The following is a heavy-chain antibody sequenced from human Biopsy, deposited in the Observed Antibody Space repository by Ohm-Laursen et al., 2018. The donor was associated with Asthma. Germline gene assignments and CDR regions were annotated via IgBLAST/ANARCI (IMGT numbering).Heavy chain of an antibody. Sequence: VASVKVSCKASGYTFIGCHIHWMRQAPEQGLEWMGRINPNSGGTNYAQKFQGRVTMTRDTSISTAYMEVSRLRSDDTAVYYCARGQKSAGDRWFDPWGQGTLVTVSS. D-gene: IGHD6-13*01. CDR1: GYTFIGCH. CDR3: ARGQKSAGDRWFDP. J-gene: IGHJ5*02. V-gene: IGHV1-2*06. CDR2: INPNSGGT.